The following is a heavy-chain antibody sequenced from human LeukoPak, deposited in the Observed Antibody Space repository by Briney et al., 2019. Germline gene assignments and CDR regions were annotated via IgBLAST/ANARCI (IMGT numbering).Heavy chain of an antibody. J-gene: IGHJ4*02. CDR1: GYRFFSYW. D-gene: IGHD5-24*01. CDR2: IYPGGSET. Sequence: GESLKISRKGFGYRFFSYWNPWVRQRPGKGLVWIGIIYPGGSETRYDPSFQGQVTISADSSTSTAYLQWSSLRASDTAMYYCARASRDGYNQNFDYWGQGTLVTVSS. CDR3: ARASRDGYNQNFDY. V-gene: IGHV5-51*01.